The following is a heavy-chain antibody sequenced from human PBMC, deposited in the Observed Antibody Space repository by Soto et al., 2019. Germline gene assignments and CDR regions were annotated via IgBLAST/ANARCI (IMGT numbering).Heavy chain of an antibody. CDR1: GGSFSGYY. J-gene: IGHJ6*02. D-gene: IGHD2-15*01. CDR2: INHSGST. CDR3: ARGLGYCSGGSCPLYYYYYGMDV. Sequence: KSSETLSLTCAVYGGSFSGYYRSWIRQPPGKGLEWIGEINHSGSTNYNPSLKSRVTISVDTSKNQFSLKLSSVTAADTAVYYCARGLGYCSGGSCPLYYYYYGMDVWGQGTTVTVSS. V-gene: IGHV4-34*01.